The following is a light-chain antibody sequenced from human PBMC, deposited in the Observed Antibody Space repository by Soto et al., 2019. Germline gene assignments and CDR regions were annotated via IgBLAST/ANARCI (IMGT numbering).Light chain of an antibody. CDR1: SGSVSTSRY. CDR3: VLFMDTGGGM. CDR2: NTN. J-gene: IGLJ3*02. V-gene: IGLV8-61*01. Sequence: QTVVTQEPAFSVSPGGTVTLTCGLSSGSVSTSRYPSWYQQTPGQSPRTVIYNTNTRSSGVPDRFSGSILGNTAALTITGARAEDESDYYCVLFMDTGGGMFGGGTKLTVL.